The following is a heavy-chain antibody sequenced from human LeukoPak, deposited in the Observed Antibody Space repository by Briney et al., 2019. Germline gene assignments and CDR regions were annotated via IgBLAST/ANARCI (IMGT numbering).Heavy chain of an antibody. CDR3: ARVRGYCSSTSCSQGWFDP. CDR1: GGSISSYY. J-gene: IGHJ5*02. V-gene: IGHV4-59*01. CDR2: IYYSGST. Sequence: PSETLSLTSTVSGGSISSYYWSWLRQPPGKGLEWIGYIYYSGSTNYNPSLKSRVTISVDTSKNQFSLKLSSVTAADTAVYYCARVRGYCSSTSCSQGWFDPWGQGTLATVSS. D-gene: IGHD2-2*01.